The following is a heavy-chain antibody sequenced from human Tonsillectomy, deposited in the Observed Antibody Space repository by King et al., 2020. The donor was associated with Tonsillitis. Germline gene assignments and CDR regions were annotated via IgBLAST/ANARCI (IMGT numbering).Heavy chain of an antibody. Sequence: VQLVESGGGLVQPGGSLRLSCAASGFTFSSYSMNWVRQAPGKGLEWVSYISSSKTIYYADSVKGRFTISRDNVKNSLYLQMNSLRAEDTAVYYCARDGGDGYNSNYYYGMDVWGQGTTVTVSS. CDR1: GFTFSSYS. J-gene: IGHJ6*02. CDR2: ISSSKTI. V-gene: IGHV3-48*01. D-gene: IGHD5-24*01. CDR3: ARDGGDGYNSNYYYGMDV.